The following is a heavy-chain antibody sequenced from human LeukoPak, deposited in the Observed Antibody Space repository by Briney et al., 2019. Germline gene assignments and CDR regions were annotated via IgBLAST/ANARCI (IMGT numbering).Heavy chain of an antibody. V-gene: IGHV3-23*01. CDR3: AKGEGSMVRGVRYDY. CDR2: ISGSGGST. J-gene: IGHJ4*02. D-gene: IGHD3-10*01. Sequence: QSGGSLRLSCAASGFTFSSYAMSRVRQAPGKGLEWVSAISGSGGSTYYADSVKGRFTISRDNSKNTLYLQMNSLRAEDTAVYYCAKGEGSMVRGVRYDYWGQGTLVTVSS. CDR1: GFTFSSYA.